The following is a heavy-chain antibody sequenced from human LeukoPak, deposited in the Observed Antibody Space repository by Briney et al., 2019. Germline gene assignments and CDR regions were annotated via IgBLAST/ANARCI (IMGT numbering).Heavy chain of an antibody. V-gene: IGHV3-23*01. CDR3: ARNSGGATGPLNY. CDR2: ISGSGGST. J-gene: IGHJ4*02. D-gene: IGHD1-26*01. CDR1: GFTLSSYA. Sequence: PGGSLRLSCAASGFTLSSYAMTWVRQAPGKGLEWVSAISGSGGSTYFADSVKGRFTISRDTSKNTLYLQMNSLRAEDTAVYFCARNSGGATGPLNYWGQGTLVTVSS.